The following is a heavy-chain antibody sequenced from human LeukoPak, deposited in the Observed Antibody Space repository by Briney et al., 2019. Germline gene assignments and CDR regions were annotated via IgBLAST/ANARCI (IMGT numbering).Heavy chain of an antibody. Sequence: GGSLRLSCAASGFTFSSYWMSWVRQAPGKGLEWVANIKQDGSEKYYVDSVKGRFTISRDNSKNTLYLQMNSLRAEDMALYYCAKGGCSSTSCSIDPWGQGTLVTVSS. V-gene: IGHV3-7*03. D-gene: IGHD2-2*01. CDR3: AKGGCSSTSCSIDP. CDR2: IKQDGSEK. J-gene: IGHJ5*02. CDR1: GFTFSSYW.